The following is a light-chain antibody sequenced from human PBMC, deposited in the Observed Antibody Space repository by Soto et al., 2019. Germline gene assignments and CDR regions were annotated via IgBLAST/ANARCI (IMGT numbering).Light chain of an antibody. CDR1: QSIISSY. J-gene: IGKJ2*01. CDR2: GVS. V-gene: IGKV3-20*01. Sequence: EVVWTQSPGTLSLSPGEGATLSCRASQSIISSYLAWYQHKPGQAPRLLIYGVSSRATGVPDRFSGSGSGTDFTLTISRLEPEDFAVYYCQQYGNSVPFTLGQGTKLEIK. CDR3: QQYGNSVPFT.